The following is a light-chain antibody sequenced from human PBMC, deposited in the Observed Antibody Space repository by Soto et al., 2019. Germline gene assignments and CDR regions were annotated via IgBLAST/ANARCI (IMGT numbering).Light chain of an antibody. V-gene: IGKV3-20*01. CDR2: RAS. CDR3: QQYGSSGT. CDR1: QSVSNNY. Sequence: VLTQAPGTLSLSPGDSATLSCRASQSVSNNYLAWYQQKPGQAPSLLIYRASNRATGIPDRFSGSGSGTDFTLAISRLEPEDFAVYYCQQYGSSGTFGQGTK. J-gene: IGKJ1*01.